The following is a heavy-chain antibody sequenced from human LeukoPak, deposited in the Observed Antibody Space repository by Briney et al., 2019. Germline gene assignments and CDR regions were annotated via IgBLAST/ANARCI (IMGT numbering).Heavy chain of an antibody. V-gene: IGHV1-2*02. D-gene: IGHD3-16*02. Sequence: GASVKVSCKASGYTFTGYYMHWVRQAPGQGLGWMGWINPNSGGTNYAQKFQGRVTITADESTSTAYMELSSLRSEDTAVYYCARGGRGAHYVWGSYRPFDYWGQGTLVTVSS. CDR2: INPNSGGT. CDR1: GYTFTGYY. J-gene: IGHJ4*02. CDR3: ARGGRGAHYVWGSYRPFDY.